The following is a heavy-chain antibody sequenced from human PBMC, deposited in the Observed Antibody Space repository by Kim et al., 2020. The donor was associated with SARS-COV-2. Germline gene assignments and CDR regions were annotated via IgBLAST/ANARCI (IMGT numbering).Heavy chain of an antibody. CDR3: ARTHYGGQYYGMDF. V-gene: IGHV3-11*03. D-gene: IGHD4-17*01. CDR2: VSSIGTYT. CDR1: GFTLTEYY. Sequence: GGSLRLSCAASGFTLTEYYMSWIRQAPGKGLEWLAYVSSIGTYTNYADSVEGRFTISRDNAKNSVFLQMNSLRAEDTGIYYCARTHYGGQYYGMDFWGQGTTVTVSS. J-gene: IGHJ6*02.